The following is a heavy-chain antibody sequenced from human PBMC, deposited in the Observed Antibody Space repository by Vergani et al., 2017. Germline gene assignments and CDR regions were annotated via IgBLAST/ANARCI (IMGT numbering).Heavy chain of an antibody. CDR3: ARHLAYCGGDCYPYYYGMDV. Sequence: QLQLQESGPGLVKPSETLSLTCTVSGGSISSSSYYWGWIRQPPGKGLEWIGSIYFSGSTYYNPSLRPRVTISVDTSKNQFSLKLRSVTAADTAVYYCARHLAYCGGDCYPYYYGMDVWGQGTTVTVSS. D-gene: IGHD2-21*02. J-gene: IGHJ6*02. V-gene: IGHV4-39*01. CDR2: IYFSGST. CDR1: GGSISSSSYY.